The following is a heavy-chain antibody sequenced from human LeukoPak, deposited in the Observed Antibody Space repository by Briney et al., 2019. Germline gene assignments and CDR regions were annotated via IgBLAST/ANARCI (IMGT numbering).Heavy chain of an antibody. D-gene: IGHD2-8*01. Sequence: PGGSLRLSCVGCGLSIVNDAMAWVRQAPGKGLEWVSSITVNGGTTKYAGSVRGRFTVSRDNSRNTVFLQMDSLRAEDTAVYYCAKDPNGDYIGAFDGWGQGTMVTVSS. CDR2: ITVNGGTT. CDR3: AKDPNGDYIGAFDG. J-gene: IGHJ3*01. CDR1: GLSIVNDA. V-gene: IGHV3-23*01.